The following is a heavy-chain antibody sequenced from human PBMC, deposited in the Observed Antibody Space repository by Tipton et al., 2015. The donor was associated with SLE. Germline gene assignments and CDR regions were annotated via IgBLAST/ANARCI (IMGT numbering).Heavy chain of an antibody. V-gene: IGHV3-43*01. CDR2: ITWDGDDT. CDR1: GFPLDDYM. D-gene: IGHD5-24*01. CDR3: AKLHLGEMARIGDAFDI. J-gene: IGHJ3*02. Sequence: SLRLSCAASGFPLDDYMMHWVRQSPGKGLEWVSLITWDGDDTYYADSVKGRFTISRDNSKNSLYLQMNSLRPEDTALYYCAKLHLGEMARIGDAFDIWGQGTMVTVSS.